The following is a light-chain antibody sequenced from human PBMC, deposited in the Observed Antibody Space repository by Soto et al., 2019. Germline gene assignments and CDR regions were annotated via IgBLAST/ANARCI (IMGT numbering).Light chain of an antibody. CDR3: QQSYRTPPWT. J-gene: IGKJ1*01. CDR1: QSISSY. V-gene: IGKV1-39*01. Sequence: DIQMTQSPSSLSASLGDRVTITCRASQSISSYLNWYQQKPGKAPKLLIYGSSTLQSGVPPRFSGSGSGTDYTLTISSLQPEDFATYYCQQSYRTPPWTFGQGTKVEI. CDR2: GSS.